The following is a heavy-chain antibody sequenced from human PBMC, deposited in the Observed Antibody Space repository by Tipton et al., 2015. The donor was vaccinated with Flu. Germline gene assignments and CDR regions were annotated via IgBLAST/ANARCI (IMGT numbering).Heavy chain of an antibody. CDR3: ARGENDGAASSWFDP. CDR1: GGSISSYY. CDR2: IYYSGST. D-gene: IGHD6-13*01. J-gene: IGHJ5*02. Sequence: TLSLTCTVSGGSISSYYWSWIRQPPGKGLEWIGYIYYSGSTNYNPSLKSRVTISVDTSKNQFSLKLSSVTAADTAAYYCARGENDGAASSWFDPWGQGTLVTVSS. V-gene: IGHV4-59*01.